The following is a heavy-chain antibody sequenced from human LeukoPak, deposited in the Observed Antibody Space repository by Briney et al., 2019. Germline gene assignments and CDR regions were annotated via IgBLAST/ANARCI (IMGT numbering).Heavy chain of an antibody. Sequence: SVTLSLSCTVTGDSVSSKYWSWIRQPPGKGLEWIAYIHNSGSIKYNPSLKSRVTISIDTSKNQISLRVDSVTAADTAVYFCARGDGVYQQYYYYMDVWGEGTTVTVSS. J-gene: IGHJ6*03. D-gene: IGHD4-17*01. CDR2: IHNSGSI. V-gene: IGHV4-59*02. CDR1: GDSVSSKY. CDR3: ARGDGVYQQYYYYMDV.